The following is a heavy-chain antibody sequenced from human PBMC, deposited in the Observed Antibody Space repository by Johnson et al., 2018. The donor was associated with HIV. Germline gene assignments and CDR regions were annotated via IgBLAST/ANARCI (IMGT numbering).Heavy chain of an antibody. CDR1: GFTFSSYG. J-gene: IGHJ3*02. D-gene: IGHD7-27*01. V-gene: IGHV3-30*19. CDR3: ARDFGLFLGKDDAFDI. Sequence: QVRLVESGGGVVQPGRSLRLSCAASGFTFSSYGMHWVRQAPGKGLEWVAVISYDGNNKYYADSLKGRFTISRDNSKNTLYLQMNSLRAEDTAVYYCARDFGLFLGKDDAFDIWGQGTMVTVSS. CDR2: ISYDGNNK.